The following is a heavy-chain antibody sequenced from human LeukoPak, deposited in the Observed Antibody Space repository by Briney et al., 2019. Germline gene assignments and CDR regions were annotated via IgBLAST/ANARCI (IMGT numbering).Heavy chain of an antibody. CDR1: GFTFSTYG. CDR2: ISYDGSNK. CDR3: AKGKDIVATISTFDY. J-gene: IGHJ4*02. Sequence: GRSLRLSCAASGFTFSTYGMHWVRQAPGKGLEWVAVISYDGSNKYYADSVKGRFTISRDNSKNTLYLQMNSLRAEDTAVYYCAKGKDIVATISTFDYWGQGTLVTVSS. D-gene: IGHD5-12*01. V-gene: IGHV3-30*18.